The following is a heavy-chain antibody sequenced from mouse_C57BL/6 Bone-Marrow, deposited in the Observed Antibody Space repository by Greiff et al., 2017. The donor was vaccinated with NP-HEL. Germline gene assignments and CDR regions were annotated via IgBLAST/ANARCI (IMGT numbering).Heavy chain of an antibody. CDR1: GFSLTSYG. V-gene: IGHV2-6*01. Sequence: VMLVESGPGLVAPSQSLSITCTVSGFSLTSYGVDWVRQSPGKGLEWLGVIWGVGSTNYNSALKSRLSISKDNSKSQVFLKMNSLQTEDTAMYYCAIYDYDGAYWGQGTLVTVSA. D-gene: IGHD2-4*01. CDR2: IWGVGST. CDR3: AIYDYDGAY. J-gene: IGHJ3*01.